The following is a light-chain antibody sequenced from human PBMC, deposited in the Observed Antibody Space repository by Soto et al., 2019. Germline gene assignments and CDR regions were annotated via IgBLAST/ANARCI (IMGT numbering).Light chain of an antibody. Sequence: EIVLTQSPGTLSLSPGERATLSCRASQSVSSSYLAWYQQKPGQAPRLLIYGASSRATGIPDRFSGSGSGTDFTLTISRLEPEGFAVYYCQQYGSSPPTTVGQGTKLEIK. V-gene: IGKV3-20*01. CDR2: GAS. CDR1: QSVSSSY. J-gene: IGKJ2*01. CDR3: QQYGSSPPTT.